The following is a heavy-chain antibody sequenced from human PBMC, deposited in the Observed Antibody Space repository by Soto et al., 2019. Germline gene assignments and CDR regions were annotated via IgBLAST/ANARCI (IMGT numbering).Heavy chain of an antibody. Sequence: GGSLRLSCAAFGLTISGKKYVAWVRQAPGKGLEWVSGLYDVDGSFYADSVRGRFTTSSDSSKATVYLQMNDLRPDDTAVYYCATWHEREHAYDVWGQGTTVTVSS. J-gene: IGHJ3*01. V-gene: IGHV3-53*01. CDR3: ATWHEREHAYDV. D-gene: IGHD1-1*01. CDR1: GLTISGKKY. CDR2: LYDVDGS.